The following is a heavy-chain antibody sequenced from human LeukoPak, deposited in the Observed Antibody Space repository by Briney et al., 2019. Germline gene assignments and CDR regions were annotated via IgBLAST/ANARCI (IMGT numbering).Heavy chain of an antibody. V-gene: IGHV3-21*01. CDR1: GFNFRDYS. CDR2: ISGTSSFM. CDR3: ARDLHYYSSGP. J-gene: IGHJ5*02. Sequence: GGSLRLSCVAYGFNFRDYSMNWVRQAPGKGLDWVSGISGTSSFMYYGDSVKGRFTVSRDNAKNSLYLQMESLRVEDTAVYYCARDLHYYSSGPWGQGTLVTVSS. D-gene: IGHD3-10*01.